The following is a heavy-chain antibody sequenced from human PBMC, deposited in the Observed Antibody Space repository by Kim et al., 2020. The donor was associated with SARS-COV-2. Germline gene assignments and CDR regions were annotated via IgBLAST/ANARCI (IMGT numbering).Heavy chain of an antibody. CDR3: SRSTVGAYFDY. V-gene: IGHV3-53*01. D-gene: IGHD1-26*01. Sequence: TDHADSVKGRFTLSRDIPRDTLYLQMNSRRADDTAVYYCSRSTVGAYFDYWGQGSLVSVSS. CDR2: T. J-gene: IGHJ4*02.